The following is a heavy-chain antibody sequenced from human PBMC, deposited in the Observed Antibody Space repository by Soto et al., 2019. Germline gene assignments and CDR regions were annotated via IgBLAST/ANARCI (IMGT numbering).Heavy chain of an antibody. CDR2: INHSGST. Sequence: SDTRSVTCAVYDGSFSGCYGSWLRQPPGKGLEWIGEINHSGSTTSNPSLKRRVTISVDTSKNQFSLKLSSVTAADTAVYYCARVSGIYYYGMDVWGQGTTVT. J-gene: IGHJ6*02. V-gene: IGHV4-34*01. D-gene: IGHD3-10*01. CDR1: DGSFSGCY. CDR3: ARVSGIYYYGMDV.